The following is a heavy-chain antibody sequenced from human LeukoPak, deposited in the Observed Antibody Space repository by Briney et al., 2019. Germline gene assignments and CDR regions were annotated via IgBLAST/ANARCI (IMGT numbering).Heavy chain of an antibody. CDR2: IFYSGNT. CDR3: AGYAGSGSYPDY. Sequence: SETLSLTCTVSGGSISSYYWSWIRQPPGKGLEWIGYIFYSGNTNYNPSLKSRVTISVDTSKNQFSLKLSSVTAADTAAYYCAGYAGSGSYPDYWGQGTLVTVSS. J-gene: IGHJ4*02. CDR1: GGSISSYY. D-gene: IGHD3-10*01. V-gene: IGHV4-59*01.